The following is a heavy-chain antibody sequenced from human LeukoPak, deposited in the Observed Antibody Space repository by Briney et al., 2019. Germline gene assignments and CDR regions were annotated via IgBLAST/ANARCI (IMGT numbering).Heavy chain of an antibody. Sequence: ASVKVSCKASGYTFTSNGISWVRQAPGQGLEWMGWISAYNGNTNYAQKLQGRVTMTTDTSTSTAYMELRSLRSDDTAVYYCARDPYYDFWSGYYIPYYYYYMDVWGKGTTVTVSS. D-gene: IGHD3-3*01. J-gene: IGHJ6*03. CDR3: ARDPYYDFWSGYYIPYYYYYMDV. CDR1: GYTFTSNG. V-gene: IGHV1-18*01. CDR2: ISAYNGNT.